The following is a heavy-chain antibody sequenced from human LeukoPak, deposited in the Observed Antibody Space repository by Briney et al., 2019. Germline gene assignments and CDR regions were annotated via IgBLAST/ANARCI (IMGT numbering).Heavy chain of an antibody. CDR1: GFTIDNSG. V-gene: IGHV3-9*01. D-gene: IGHD2-8*02. CDR3: TSGLHY. Sequence: PGRSLRLSCAASGFTIDNSGMYWVRQAPGKGLEWVSGINWNSGSIAYADSVKGRFTIPRDNAKNSLFLQMTSLRAEDTALYYCTSGLHYWGQGTLVTVSS. J-gene: IGHJ4*02. CDR2: INWNSGSI.